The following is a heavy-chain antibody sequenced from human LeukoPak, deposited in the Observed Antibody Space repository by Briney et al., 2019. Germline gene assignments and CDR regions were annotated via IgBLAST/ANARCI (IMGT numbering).Heavy chain of an antibody. D-gene: IGHD2-21*01. CDR3: ARHQGDFFDY. CDR1: GGSISSSSYY. Sequence: SETLSLTCTVSGGSISSSSYYWGWIRQPPGTGLEWIGSIYYSGSTYYNPSLKSRVTISVDTSKNQFSLKLSSVTAADTAVYYCARHQGDFFDYWGQGTLVTVSS. CDR2: IYYSGST. V-gene: IGHV4-39*01. J-gene: IGHJ4*02.